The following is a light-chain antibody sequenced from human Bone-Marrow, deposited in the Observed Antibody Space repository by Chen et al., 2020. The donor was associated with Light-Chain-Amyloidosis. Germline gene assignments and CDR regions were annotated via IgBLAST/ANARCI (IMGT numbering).Light chain of an antibody. J-gene: IGLJ2*01. CDR2: QDS. CDR1: AVGDKF. CDR3: QAWDSSSSVV. V-gene: IGLV3-1*01. Sequence: SYELTQPPSASLSPGRTASTTCPVDAVGDKFACWYQQKPGQSPILVVYQDSTRPSGLPERFSGSPSGNAATLTISGTQAMDEADYYCQAWDSSSSVVFGGGPKLTVL.